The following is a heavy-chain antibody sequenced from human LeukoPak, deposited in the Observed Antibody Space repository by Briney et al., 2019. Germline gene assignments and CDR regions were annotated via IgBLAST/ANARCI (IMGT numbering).Heavy chain of an antibody. CDR1: GFTFGDYA. CDR2: ITWNSGFV. Sequence: GGSLRLSCRASGFTFGDYAMHWVRQTPGKGLEWVSGITWNSGFVGYADSVKGRFTISRDNHKNYLYLQMDSLKVEDMALYFCAKGVVAGRAWYFDYWGQGTLVTVSS. D-gene: IGHD3-16*02. V-gene: IGHV3-9*03. J-gene: IGHJ4*02. CDR3: AKGVVAGRAWYFDY.